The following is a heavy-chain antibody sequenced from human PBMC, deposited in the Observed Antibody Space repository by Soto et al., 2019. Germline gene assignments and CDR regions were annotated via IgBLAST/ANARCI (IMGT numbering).Heavy chain of an antibody. CDR3: ARGLHSLFDY. J-gene: IGHJ4*02. V-gene: IGHV3-33*01. CDR1: RFTFSNYG. D-gene: IGHD2-21*01. CDR2: IWYDGNNK. Sequence: QVQLVESGGGVVQPGGSLRLSCAASRFTFSNYGMHWVRQAPGKGLEWVAVIWYDGNNKYYADSVKGRFTISRDNSNNTLYVQMTSLRAEDTAVYYCARGLHSLFDYWGQGTLVTVSS.